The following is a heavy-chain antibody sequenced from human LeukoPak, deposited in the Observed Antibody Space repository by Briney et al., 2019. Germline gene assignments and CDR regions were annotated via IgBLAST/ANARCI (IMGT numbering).Heavy chain of an antibody. Sequence: GGSLRLSCAASGFTFSSYAMSWVRQAPGKGLEWVSAISGSGGSTYYADSVKGRFTISRENSKNTLYLQMNSLRGEDTAVYYCAKDLILSPAGDYWGQGTLVTVSS. CDR1: GFTFSSYA. CDR2: ISGSGGST. D-gene: IGHD2-15*01. J-gene: IGHJ4*02. V-gene: IGHV3-23*01. CDR3: AKDLILSPAGDY.